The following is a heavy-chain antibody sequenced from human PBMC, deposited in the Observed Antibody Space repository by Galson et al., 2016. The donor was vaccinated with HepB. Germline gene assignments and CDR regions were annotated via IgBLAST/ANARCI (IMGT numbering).Heavy chain of an antibody. V-gene: IGHV3-30*18. Sequence: SLRLSCAASGFTFSSLGIHWVRQAPGQGLEWVALIYHDVSNIYYADPVKGRFTISRDNSKNTLYLQLNNLGAEDTAVYYCVKDLRGRYFDWGQGTLVTVSS. CDR3: VKDLRGRYFD. J-gene: IGHJ4*02. D-gene: IGHD1-26*01. CDR2: IYHDVSNI. CDR1: GFTFSSLG.